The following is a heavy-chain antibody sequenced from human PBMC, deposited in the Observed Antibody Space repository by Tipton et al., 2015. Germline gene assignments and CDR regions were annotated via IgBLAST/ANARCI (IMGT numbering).Heavy chain of an antibody. CDR1: GGAITSDGFY. CDR2: IFYTGST. J-gene: IGHJ4*02. CDR3: ARDGYNSNYFDY. D-gene: IGHD5-24*01. V-gene: IGHV4-31*03. Sequence: PGLVKPSETLSLTCTVSGGAITSDGFYWSWIRQHPGKGLEWIGYIFYTGSTYYNPSLKSRATLSVDTSKNQFSLKLSSVTAADTAVYYCARDGYNSNYFDYWGQGTLVTVSS.